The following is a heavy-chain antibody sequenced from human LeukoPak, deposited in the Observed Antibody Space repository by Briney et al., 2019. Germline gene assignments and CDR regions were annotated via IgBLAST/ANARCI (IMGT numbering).Heavy chain of an antibody. CDR3: ARGRYYYGSGSYWNHYYYGLDV. CDR1: GGSISRGDYY. D-gene: IGHD3-10*01. Sequence: PSQTLSLTCTVSGGSISRGDYYWSWIRQPPGKGLEWIGHIFYSGSTYYNPSLKSRVTISVGTSKNQFSLKLSSVTAADTAVYHCARGRYYYGSGSYWNHYYYGLDVWGQGTTVTVSS. CDR2: IFYSGST. V-gene: IGHV4-30-4*01. J-gene: IGHJ6*02.